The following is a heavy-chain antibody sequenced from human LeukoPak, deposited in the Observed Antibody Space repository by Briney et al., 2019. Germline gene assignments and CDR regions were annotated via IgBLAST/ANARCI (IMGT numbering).Heavy chain of an antibody. V-gene: IGHV4-61*01. D-gene: IGHD4-11*01. Sequence: PSETLSLTCTVSGGSVSSGSYYWSWIRQPPGKGLEWIGYIYYSGSTNYNPSLKSRVTISVDTSKNQFSLKLSSVTAADTAVYYCARVPTVTYCYYYGMDVWGQGTTVTVSS. CDR1: GGSVSSGSYY. CDR3: ARVPTVTYCYYYGMDV. J-gene: IGHJ6*02. CDR2: IYYSGST.